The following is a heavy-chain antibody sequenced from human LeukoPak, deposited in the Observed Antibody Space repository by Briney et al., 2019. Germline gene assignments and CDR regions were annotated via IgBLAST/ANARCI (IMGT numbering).Heavy chain of an antibody. D-gene: IGHD3-10*01. J-gene: IGHJ5*02. CDR3: TRGDASGSS. V-gene: IGHV3-49*04. CDR2: ISSKASGGTT. CDR1: GFTFREYS. Sequence: GRSLRLSCTSSGFTFREYSMSWVRQAPGRGREGVGFISSKASGGTTEYAASVRGRFTISRDDSKIIVYLKMHSRKTEDGALYHCTRGDASGSSWGQGTLVTVSS.